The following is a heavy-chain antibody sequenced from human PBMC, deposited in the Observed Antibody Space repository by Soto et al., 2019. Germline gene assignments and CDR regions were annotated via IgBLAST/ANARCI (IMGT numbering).Heavy chain of an antibody. D-gene: IGHD3-3*01. CDR1: GDSASSNSAA. CDR2: TYYRSKWYN. Sequence: SQTLSLTCAISGDSASSNSAAWNWIRQSPSRGLEWLGRTYYRSKWYNDYAVSVKSRITINPDTSKNQFPLQLNSVTAADTAVYYCARLGGFLTTLDYWGQGTLVTVSS. J-gene: IGHJ4*02. V-gene: IGHV6-1*01. CDR3: ARLGGFLTTLDY.